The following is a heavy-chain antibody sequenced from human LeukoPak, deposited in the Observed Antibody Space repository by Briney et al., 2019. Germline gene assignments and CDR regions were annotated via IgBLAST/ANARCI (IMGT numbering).Heavy chain of an antibody. V-gene: IGHV1-2*02. CDR2: INPNTGDT. CDR3: ARGLMNDY. CDR1: GYSLNAYY. J-gene: IGHJ4*02. D-gene: IGHD2-8*01. Sequence: ASVKVSCKTSGYSLNAYYMEWGRQAPGQGLEWMGWINPNTGDTNYAQKFQGRVTMARDTSIRTVYMELTRLRSDDTAVYYCARGLMNDYWGRGTLVTVSS.